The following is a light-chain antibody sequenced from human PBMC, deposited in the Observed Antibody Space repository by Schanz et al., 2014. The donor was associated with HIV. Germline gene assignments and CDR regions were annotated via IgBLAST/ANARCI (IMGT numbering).Light chain of an antibody. CDR2: EVS. CDR3: SSFRSNTTWV. Sequence: QSALTQPPSASGSPGQSVTISCTGTSSDVGAYNYVSWYQQHPGKAPKVMIYEVSKRPSGVPDRFSGSKSGNTASLTVSGLQADDEADYYCSSFRSNTTWVFGGGTKLTVL. J-gene: IGLJ3*02. V-gene: IGLV2-8*01. CDR1: SSDVGAYNY.